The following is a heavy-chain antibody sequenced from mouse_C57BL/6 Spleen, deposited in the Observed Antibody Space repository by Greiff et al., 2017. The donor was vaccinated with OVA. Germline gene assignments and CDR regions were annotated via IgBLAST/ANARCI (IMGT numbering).Heavy chain of an antibody. D-gene: IGHD1-1*01. CDR1: GYTFTSYW. J-gene: IGHJ1*03. CDR2: IDPSDSYT. V-gene: IGHV1-50*01. Sequence: VQLQQPGAELVKPGASVKLSCKASGYTFTSYWMQWVKQRPGQGLEWIGEIDPSDSYTNYNQKFKGKATLTVDTSSSTAYMQLSSLTSEDSAVYYWARYCGSSPYWYFDVWGKGTTVTVSS. CDR3: ARYCGSSPYWYFDV.